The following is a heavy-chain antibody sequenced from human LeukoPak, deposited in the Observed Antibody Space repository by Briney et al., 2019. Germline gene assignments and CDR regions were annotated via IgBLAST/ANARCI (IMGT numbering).Heavy chain of an antibody. J-gene: IGHJ4*02. V-gene: IGHV6-1*01. CDR2: TYYRSKWYH. CDR3: VRDGGTSVTTWFDY. Sequence: SQTLSLTCAISGISVSGNSDAWNWIRQFPSRGLEWLGRTYYRSKWYHEYAVSVKSRITIDPDTSKNQFSLQLNSVTPEDSAVYYCVRDGGTSVTTWFDYWGQGTLVTVSS. CDR1: GISVSGNSDA. D-gene: IGHD4-17*01.